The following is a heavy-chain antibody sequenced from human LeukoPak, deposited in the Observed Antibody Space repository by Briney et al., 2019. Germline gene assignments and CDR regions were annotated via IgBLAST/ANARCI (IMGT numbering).Heavy chain of an antibody. V-gene: IGHV4-61*02. D-gene: IGHD3-10*01. CDR1: GGSISRGGYY. Sequence: SETLSLTCIVSGGSISRGGYYWNWIRQPAGKGLEWLGRIYNSGSTNYNPSLKSRVTISTDMSKNQVSLKLSSVTAADTAVYYCARQTFGVLYFDSWGQGSPVIVSS. J-gene: IGHJ4*02. CDR3: ARQTFGVLYFDS. CDR2: IYNSGST.